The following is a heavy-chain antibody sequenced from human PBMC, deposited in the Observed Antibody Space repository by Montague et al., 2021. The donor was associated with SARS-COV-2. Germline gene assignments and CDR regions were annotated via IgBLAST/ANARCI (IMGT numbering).Heavy chain of an antibody. CDR3: ARDGYYYDSSGYYDYYYYMDV. CDR2: ISYDGSNK. Sequence: SLRLSCAASGFTFSSYAMHWVRQAPGKGLEWVAVISYDGSNKYYADSVKGRFTISRDNSKNTLYLQMNSLRAEDTAVYYCARDGYYYDSSGYYDYYYYMDVWGKGTTVTASS. CDR1: GFTFSSYA. D-gene: IGHD3-22*01. J-gene: IGHJ6*03. V-gene: IGHV3-30*04.